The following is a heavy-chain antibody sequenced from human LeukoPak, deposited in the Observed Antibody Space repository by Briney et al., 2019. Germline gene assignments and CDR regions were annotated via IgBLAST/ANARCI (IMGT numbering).Heavy chain of an antibody. CDR1: GFTVSSNY. D-gene: IGHD2-8*01. V-gene: IGHV3-66*02. Sequence: GGSLRLSCAASGFTVSSNYMSWVRQAPGKGLEWVSVIYSGGSTYYADSVMGRFTISRDNSKNTLYLQMNSLRAEDTAVYYCARNRLMVYATYYFDYWGQGTLVTVSS. CDR2: IYSGGST. J-gene: IGHJ4*02. CDR3: ARNRLMVYATYYFDY.